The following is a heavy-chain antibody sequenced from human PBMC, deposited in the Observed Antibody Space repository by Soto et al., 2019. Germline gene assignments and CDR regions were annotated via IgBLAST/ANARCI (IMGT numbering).Heavy chain of an antibody. D-gene: IGHD3-22*01. Sequence: SETLSLTCAVYGGSISGHSWTWIRQSPGKGLEWIGDINHSGRVNYSPSLKSRVTISLDTSKNQFSLTLSAVTAADTAMYYCSTRAYDTNGYYRFDPWGQGTLVTVYS. CDR2: INHSGRV. V-gene: IGHV4-34*01. J-gene: IGHJ5*01. CDR3: STRAYDTNGYYRFDP. CDR1: GGSISGHS.